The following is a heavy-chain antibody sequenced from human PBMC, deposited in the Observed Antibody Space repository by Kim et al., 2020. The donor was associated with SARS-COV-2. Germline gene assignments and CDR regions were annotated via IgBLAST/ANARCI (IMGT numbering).Heavy chain of an antibody. CDR2: ISWNSGSI. V-gene: IGHV3-9*01. CDR1: GFTFGDYA. J-gene: IGHJ6*02. Sequence: GGSLRLSCAASGFTFGDYAMHWVRQAPGKGLEWVSGISWNSGSIGYADSVKGRFTISRDNAKNSLYLQMNSLRAEDTDFYYCAKALSSWRNYYYYGMDVWGQGTTVTVSS. D-gene: IGHD6-13*01. CDR3: AKALSSWRNYYYYGMDV.